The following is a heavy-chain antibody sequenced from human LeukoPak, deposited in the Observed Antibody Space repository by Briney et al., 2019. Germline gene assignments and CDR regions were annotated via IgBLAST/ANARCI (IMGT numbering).Heavy chain of an antibody. J-gene: IGHJ4*02. Sequence: GGSLRLSCAASGFTVSSNYMNWVRQAPGKGLEWVSVMYSGGSTFYGDSVKGRFTISRDNAKNTLYLQMNSLRAEDTAVYYCGRAYVVSGYDFGIDYWGQGTLVTVSS. V-gene: IGHV3-66*01. CDR2: MYSGGST. D-gene: IGHD5-12*01. CDR3: GRAYVVSGYDFGIDY. CDR1: GFTVSSNY.